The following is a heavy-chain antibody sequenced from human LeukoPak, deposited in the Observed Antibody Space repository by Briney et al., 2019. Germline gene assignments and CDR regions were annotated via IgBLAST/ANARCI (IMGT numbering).Heavy chain of an antibody. CDR3: AKSGSLTGYYNC. D-gene: IGHD3-9*01. V-gene: IGHV3-23*01. CDR1: GFTLSSYA. J-gene: IGHJ4*02. Sequence: GGSLRLSCAASGFTLSSYAMSWVRQAPGKGLEWVSAISGSGGSTYYADSVKGRFTISRDNSKNTLYLQMNSLRAEDTAVYYCAKSGSLTGYYNCWGQGTLVTVSS. CDR2: ISGSGGST.